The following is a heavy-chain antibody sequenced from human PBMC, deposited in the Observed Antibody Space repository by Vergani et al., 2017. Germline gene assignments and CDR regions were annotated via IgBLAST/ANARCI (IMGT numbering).Heavy chain of an antibody. V-gene: IGHV4-39*01. Sequence: QLQLQESGPGLVKPSETLSLTCTLSGGSISSSSHFWGWLRQTPGKGLEWIGSIYYSGSTYYNPSLKSRVSISVYTSKNQFSLKLSSVTAADSAVYYCARHDSGHYDSSYYGLDVWGQGTTVTVSS. CDR3: ARHDSGHYDSSYYGLDV. CDR1: GGSISSSSHF. J-gene: IGHJ6*02. D-gene: IGHD3-16*01. CDR2: IYYSGST.